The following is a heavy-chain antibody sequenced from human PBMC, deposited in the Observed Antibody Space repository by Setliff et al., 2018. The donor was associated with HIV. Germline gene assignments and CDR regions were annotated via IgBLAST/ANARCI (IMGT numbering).Heavy chain of an antibody. Sequence: GGSLRLSCAASGFTFSSYAMSWVRQAPGKGLEWVSAISDSGGSPYYADSVKGRFTISRDNSKNTLYLQMNSLRAEDTAVYYCARPMEIGRHPVAGQRDAFDIWGQGTMVTVSS. D-gene: IGHD6-19*01. CDR3: ARPMEIGRHPVAGQRDAFDI. J-gene: IGHJ3*02. CDR2: ISDSGGSP. V-gene: IGHV3-23*01. CDR1: GFTFSSYA.